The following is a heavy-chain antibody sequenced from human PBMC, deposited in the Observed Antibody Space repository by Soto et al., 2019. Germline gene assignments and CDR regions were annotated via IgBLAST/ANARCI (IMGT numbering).Heavy chain of an antibody. V-gene: IGHV3-30*18. J-gene: IGHJ4*02. D-gene: IGHD3-10*01. CDR1: GFTFSSYG. CDR3: AKDSGLWFGETHIDY. CDR2: ISDDGSNK. Sequence: GGSLRLSCAASGFTFSSYGMHWVRQAPGKGLEWVAVISDDGSNKYYADSVKGRFTISRDNSKNTLYLQMNSLRAEDTAVYYCAKDSGLWFGETHIDYWGQGTLVTVSS.